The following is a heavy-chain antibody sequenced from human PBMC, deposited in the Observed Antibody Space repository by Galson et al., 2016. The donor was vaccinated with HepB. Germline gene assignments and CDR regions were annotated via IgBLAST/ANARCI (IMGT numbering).Heavy chain of an antibody. CDR1: GFTFSSYA. J-gene: IGHJ5*02. Sequence: SLRLSCAASGFTFSSYAMNWVRQAPGKGLQWVSGISGGGVSTHYADSVKGRFTISRDNSKNTLYLQMNSLRAEDTAVYYCAKDRVYAAVNWFDPWGQGTLVTVSS. CDR3: AKDRVYAAVNWFDP. V-gene: IGHV3-23*01. D-gene: IGHD5/OR15-5a*01. CDR2: ISGGGVST.